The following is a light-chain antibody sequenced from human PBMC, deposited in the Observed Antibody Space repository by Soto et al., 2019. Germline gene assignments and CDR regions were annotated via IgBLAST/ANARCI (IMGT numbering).Light chain of an antibody. J-gene: IGKJ2*01. CDR3: QKYNSAPFGYT. CDR2: AAS. V-gene: IGKV1-27*01. CDR1: QGISNY. Sequence: DIPMTQSPSSLSASVGDRVTITCRASQGISNYLAWYQQKPGKVPKLLIYAASTLQSGVPSRFSGSGSGTDFTLTISSLQPEDVATYYCQKYNSAPFGYTFGQGTKLEIK.